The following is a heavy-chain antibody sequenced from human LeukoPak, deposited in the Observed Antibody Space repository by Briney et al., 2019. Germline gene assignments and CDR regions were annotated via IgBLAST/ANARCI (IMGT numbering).Heavy chain of an antibody. CDR3: ARVGVIQGTNFDY. CDR1: GGSISSGDYY. V-gene: IGHV4-30-4*01. CDR2: IYYSGST. D-gene: IGHD3-10*01. Sequence: SETLSLTCTVSGGSISSGDYYWSWIRQPPGKGLEWIGYIYYSGSTYYNPSLKSRVTISVDTSKNQFSLKLGSVTAADTAVYYCARVGVIQGTNFDYWGQGTLVTVSS. J-gene: IGHJ4*02.